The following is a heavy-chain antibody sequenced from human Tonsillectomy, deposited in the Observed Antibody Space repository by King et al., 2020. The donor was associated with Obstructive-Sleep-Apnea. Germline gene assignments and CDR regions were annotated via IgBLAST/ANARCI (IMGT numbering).Heavy chain of an antibody. J-gene: IGHJ4*02. Sequence: VQLVESGGGVVQPGRSLRLSCAASGFTFSSYAMHWVRQAPGKGLEWVALITYDGSYKYYADSVKGRFTLSRDNSKNTLYLQMNSLRAEDTAVYYCASDRSSGSKVDYWGQGTLVTVSS. D-gene: IGHD3-22*01. V-gene: IGHV3-30*04. CDR1: GFTFSSYA. CDR2: ITYDGSYK. CDR3: ASDRSSGSKVDY.